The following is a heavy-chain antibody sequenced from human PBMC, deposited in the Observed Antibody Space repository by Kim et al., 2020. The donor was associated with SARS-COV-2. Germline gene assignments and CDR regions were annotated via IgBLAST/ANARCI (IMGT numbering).Heavy chain of an antibody. V-gene: IGHV4-59*01. CDR2: IYYSGST. Sequence: SETLSLTCTVSGGSISSYYWSWIRQPPGKGLEWIGYIYYSGSTNYNPSLKSRVTISVDTSKNQFSLKLSSVTAADTAVYYCARGRYSSGWYLYFDYWGQG. CDR1: GGSISSYY. D-gene: IGHD6-19*01. CDR3: ARGRYSSGWYLYFDY. J-gene: IGHJ4*02.